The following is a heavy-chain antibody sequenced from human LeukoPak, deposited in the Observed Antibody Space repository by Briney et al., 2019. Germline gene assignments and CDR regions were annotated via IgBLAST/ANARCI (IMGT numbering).Heavy chain of an antibody. D-gene: IGHD5-24*01. J-gene: IGHJ4*02. CDR3: ARDRRNGYNRLFDY. V-gene: IGHV1-2*02. Sequence: GASVKVSCKASGYTFTGYYMHWVRQAPGQGLEWMGWINPNSGGTNYAQKFQGRVTMTRDTSISTAYMELSRLRSDDTAVYYCARDRRNGYNRLFDYWGQGTLVTVSS. CDR1: GYTFTGYY. CDR2: INPNSGGT.